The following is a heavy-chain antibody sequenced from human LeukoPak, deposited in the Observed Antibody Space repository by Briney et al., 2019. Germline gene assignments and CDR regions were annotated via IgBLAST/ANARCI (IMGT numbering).Heavy chain of an antibody. CDR1: GASISGYY. Sequence: SGTLSLTRRVSGASISGYYWSWIRQPPGKGLEWIGHMDYSGGTTYNPSLKSRVSLSLDTSKQHFALKLSSVTAADTAVYYCAGTGLFFDYWSQGTLVTVSS. V-gene: IGHV4-59*01. J-gene: IGHJ4*02. CDR3: AGTGLFFDY. D-gene: IGHD7-27*01. CDR2: MDYSGGT.